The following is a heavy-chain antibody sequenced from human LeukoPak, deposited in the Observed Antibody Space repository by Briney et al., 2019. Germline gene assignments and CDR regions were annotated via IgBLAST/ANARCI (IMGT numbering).Heavy chain of an antibody. D-gene: IGHD3-16*01. J-gene: IGHJ6*03. Sequence: PGGSLRLSCAASGFTFGDYAMSWVRQAPGKGLEWVGFIRTEAYDGATDYGASVKGRFTVSRDDSKNIAYLQMNSLNTEDTAVYYCTRTFGYYYFYMGVWGKGTTVIVSS. CDR2: IRTEAYDGAT. CDR3: TRTFGYYYFYMGV. V-gene: IGHV3-49*04. CDR1: GFTFGDYA.